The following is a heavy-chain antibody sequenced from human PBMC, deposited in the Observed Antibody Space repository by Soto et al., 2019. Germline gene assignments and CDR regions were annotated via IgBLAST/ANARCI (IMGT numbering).Heavy chain of an antibody. CDR3: ARTSPGWAQLVGYYIDD. CDR2: IKQDGSEK. Sequence: GGSLRLSCDASGFAFSSYWMSWVRQAPGKGLEWVSNIKQDGSEKYYVDSVKGRFFISRDNTKNSLYLQMNSLRAEDTAVYYCARTSPGWAQLVGYYIDDWGQGTRVTVSA. CDR1: GFAFSSYW. J-gene: IGHJ4*02. D-gene: IGHD6-13*01. V-gene: IGHV3-7*01.